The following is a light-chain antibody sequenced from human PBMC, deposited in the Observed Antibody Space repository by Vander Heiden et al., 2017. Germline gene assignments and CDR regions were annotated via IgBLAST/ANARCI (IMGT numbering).Light chain of an antibody. CDR2: YND. Sequence: QSVLTQPPSVSEAPRQRVTISCSGSSSNIGNNAVNWYQQLPGKAPKLLIYYNDLLPSGVSDRFSSSKSGTSASLAISGLQSEDEADYYCAAWDDSLNGVLFGGGTKLTVL. V-gene: IGLV1-36*01. CDR1: SSNIGNNA. J-gene: IGLJ2*01. CDR3: AAWDDSLNGVL.